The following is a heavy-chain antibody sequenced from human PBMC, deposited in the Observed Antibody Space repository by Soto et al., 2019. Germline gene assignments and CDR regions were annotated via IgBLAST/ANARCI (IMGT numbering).Heavy chain of an antibody. V-gene: IGHV3-23*01. CDR3: AKDVHYNSRTDYFDY. CDR2: ISGTGGST. J-gene: IGHJ4*02. D-gene: IGHD6-13*01. Sequence: EVQLLESGGGLVQPGGSLRLSCAASGFTFNSSAMSWVRQAPGKGLEWVSAISGTGGSTYYADSVKGRFTISRDNSKNTLFLKMNSLRAEDTAVYSCAKDVHYNSRTDYFDYWGQGTLVTVSS. CDR1: GFTFNSSA.